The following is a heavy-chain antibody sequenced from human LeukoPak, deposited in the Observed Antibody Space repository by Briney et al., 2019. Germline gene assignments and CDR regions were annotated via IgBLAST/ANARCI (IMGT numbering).Heavy chain of an antibody. D-gene: IGHD4-17*01. Sequence: ASVKVSCKASGYTFTGYYMHWVRQAPGRGLEWMGWINPNSGGTNYAQKFQGRVTMTRDTSISTAYMELSRLRSDDTAVYYCARDPLYGDYEVGELDAFDIWGQGTMVTVSS. CDR3: ARDPLYGDYEVGELDAFDI. CDR1: GYTFTGYY. J-gene: IGHJ3*02. CDR2: INPNSGGT. V-gene: IGHV1-2*02.